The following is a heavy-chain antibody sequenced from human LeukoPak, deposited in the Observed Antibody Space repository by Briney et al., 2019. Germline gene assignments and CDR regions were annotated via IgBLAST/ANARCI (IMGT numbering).Heavy chain of an antibody. J-gene: IGHJ4*02. CDR2: IIPILDIA. V-gene: IGHV1-69*04. CDR1: GGTFSSYA. CDR3: ARAARDYAYDFWKVWYPFDY. D-gene: IGHD3-3*01. Sequence: SVKVSCKASGGTFSSYAISWVRQAPGQGLEWMGGIIPILDIANYAQKFQGRVTITADKSTSTAYMELSSLRSEDTAVYYCARAARDYAYDFWKVWYPFDYWGQGTLVTVSS.